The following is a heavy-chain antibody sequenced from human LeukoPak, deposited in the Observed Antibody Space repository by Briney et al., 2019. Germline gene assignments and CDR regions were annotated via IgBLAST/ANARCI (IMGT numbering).Heavy chain of an antibody. CDR2: FHPEDGET. CDR3: ATRGEQLGYHYMDV. J-gene: IGHJ6*03. Sequence: ASVKVSCKVSGYTLTELSMHWVRQAPGKGLEGMGGFHPEDGETIYAQKFQGRVTMTEDTSTDTAYMELSSLRSEDTAVYYCATRGEQLGYHYMDVWGKGTTVTVSS. V-gene: IGHV1-24*01. CDR1: GYTLTELS. D-gene: IGHD6-13*01.